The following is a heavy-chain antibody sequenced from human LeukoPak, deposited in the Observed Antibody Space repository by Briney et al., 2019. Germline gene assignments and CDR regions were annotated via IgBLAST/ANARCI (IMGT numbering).Heavy chain of an antibody. CDR2: IYPGDSDT. CDR3: ARPGIVGATSAFDI. V-gene: IGHV5-51*01. D-gene: IGHD1-26*01. CDR1: GYSFTTYW. J-gene: IGHJ3*02. Sequence: KGGESLKISCKGSGYSFTTYWIGWVRQMPGKGLEWMGIIYPGDSDTRYSPSFQGQVTISADKSISTAYLQWSSLQASDTAIYYCARPGIVGATSAFDIWGQGTMVTVSS.